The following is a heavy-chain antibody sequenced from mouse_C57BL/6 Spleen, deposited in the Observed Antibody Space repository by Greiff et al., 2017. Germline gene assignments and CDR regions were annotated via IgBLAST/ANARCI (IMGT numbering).Heavy chain of an antibody. V-gene: IGHV7-3*01. J-gene: IGHJ2*01. CDR3: ARYLGYYGSSGPFDY. CDR1: GFTFTDYY. D-gene: IGHD1-1*01. CDR2: IRNKANGYTT. Sequence: DVHLVESGGGLVQPGGSLSLSCAASGFTFTDYYMSWVRQPPGKALEWLGFIRNKANGYTTEYSASVKGRFTISRDNSQSILYLQMNALRAEDSATYYCARYLGYYGSSGPFDYWGQGTTLTVSS.